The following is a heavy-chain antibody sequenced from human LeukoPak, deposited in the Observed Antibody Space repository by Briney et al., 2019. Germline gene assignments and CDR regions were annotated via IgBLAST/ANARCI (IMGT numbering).Heavy chain of an antibody. CDR1: GFSVSSNY. CDR3: ARDLGGWNYYYYYGMDV. V-gene: IGHV3-53*01. Sequence: GGSLRLSCAAFGFSVSSNYMSWVRQAPGKGLEWVSVIYSGGSTYYADSVKGQFTISRDNSKNTLYLQMNSLRAEDTAVYYCARDLGGWNYYYYYGMDVWGQGTTVTVSS. J-gene: IGHJ6*02. D-gene: IGHD6-19*01. CDR2: IYSGGST.